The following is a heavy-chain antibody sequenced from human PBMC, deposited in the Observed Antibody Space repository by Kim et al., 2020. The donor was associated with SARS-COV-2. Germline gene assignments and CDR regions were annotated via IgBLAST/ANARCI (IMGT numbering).Heavy chain of an antibody. CDR3: ARDNPLTAWFDY. V-gene: IGHV3-48*01. D-gene: IGHD5-18*01. J-gene: IGHJ4*02. CDR2: ISSSSSTI. CDR1: GFTFSSYS. Sequence: GGSLRLSCAASGFTFSSYSMNWVRQAPGKGLEWVSYISSSSSTIHYADSVKGRFTISRDNAKNSLYLQMNSLRAEDTAVYYCARDNPLTAWFDYWGQGTLVTVSS.